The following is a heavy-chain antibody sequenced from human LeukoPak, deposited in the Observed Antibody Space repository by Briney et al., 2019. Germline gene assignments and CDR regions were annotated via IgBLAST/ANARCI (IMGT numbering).Heavy chain of an antibody. V-gene: IGHV3-23*01. Sequence: GGSLRLSCAASGFTFSNYIMTWVRQAPGKGLEWVSVINNGGDTTYYADSVKGRFTISRDNSKNTLYLQMNSLRAEDTAVYYCAEDLGYSSGWYFGAFDIWGQGTMVTVSS. CDR1: GFTFSNYI. CDR2: INNGGDTT. J-gene: IGHJ3*02. CDR3: AEDLGYSSGWYFGAFDI. D-gene: IGHD6-19*01.